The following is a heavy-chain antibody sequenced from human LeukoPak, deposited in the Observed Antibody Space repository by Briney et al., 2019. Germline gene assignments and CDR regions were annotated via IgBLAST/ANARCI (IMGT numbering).Heavy chain of an antibody. CDR3: ARLGYGHGQGDY. J-gene: IGHJ4*02. V-gene: IGHV5-51*01. CDR1: GYSFTSYW. Sequence: GESLKISCKGSGYSFTSYWLGWVRQMPGKGLEWMGIIDPGDSTTRYSPSLQGQVTISADKSINTASLQWSSLQASDSAIYYCARLGYGHGQGDYWGQGTLVTVYS. CDR2: IDPGDSTT. D-gene: IGHD5-18*01.